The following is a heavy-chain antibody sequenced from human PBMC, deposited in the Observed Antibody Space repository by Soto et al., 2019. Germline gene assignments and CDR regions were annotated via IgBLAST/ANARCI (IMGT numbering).Heavy chain of an antibody. CDR1: GDSVRSRNSY. J-gene: IGHJ3*02. CDR3: ARESDFWDDAYMRTFDI. CDR2: VYDSVNYDSGRT. Sequence: QVQLQESGPGLVKPSETLSLTCTVSGDSVRSRNSYWSWIRQAPGPGLEWIGYVYDSVNYDSGRTNYTPARTSRVTISLDTSKHQFSLNLTSVTAADTAVYYCARESDFWDDAYMRTFDIWGQGTNVTVSS. V-gene: IGHV4-61*01. D-gene: IGHD3-3*01.